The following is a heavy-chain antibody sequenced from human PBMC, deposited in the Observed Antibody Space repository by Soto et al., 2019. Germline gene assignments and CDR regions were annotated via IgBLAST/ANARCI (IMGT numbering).Heavy chain of an antibody. Sequence: GSLRLSCAASGFTFSSYAMSWVRQAPGKGLEWVSAISGSGGSTYYADSVKGRFTISRDNSKNTLFLQMNSLRAEDTALYYCASQYDYYDSSGYHWGQGTLVTVSS. CDR2: ISGSGGST. V-gene: IGHV3-23*01. D-gene: IGHD3-22*01. CDR3: ASQYDYYDSSGYH. J-gene: IGHJ4*02. CDR1: GFTFSSYA.